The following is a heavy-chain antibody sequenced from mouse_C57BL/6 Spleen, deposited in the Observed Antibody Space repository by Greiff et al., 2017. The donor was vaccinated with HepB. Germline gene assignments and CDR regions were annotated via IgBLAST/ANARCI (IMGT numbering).Heavy chain of an antibody. V-gene: IGHV1-15*01. CDR3: TKDYYGSSYSAMDY. J-gene: IGHJ4*01. CDR2: IDPETGGT. D-gene: IGHD1-1*01. Sequence: QVQLQQSGAELVRPGASVTLSCKASGYTFTDYEMHWVKQTPVHGLEWIGAIDPETGGTAYNQKFKGKAILTADNSSSTAYMELRSLTSEDSAVYYCTKDYYGSSYSAMDYWGQGTSVTVSS. CDR1: GYTFTDYE.